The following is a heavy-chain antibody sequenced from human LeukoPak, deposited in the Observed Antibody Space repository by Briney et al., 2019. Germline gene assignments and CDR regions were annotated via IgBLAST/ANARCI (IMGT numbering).Heavy chain of an antibody. CDR3: ARDPYSGNYGNDYYYYMDV. V-gene: IGHV3-21*01. CDR2: ITRSGTYI. CDR1: GFTFSNYN. Sequence: GGSLRLSCAASGFTFSNYNMNWVRQAPGKAMEWVSSITRSGTYIFYADSVKGRFTISRDNAKNSLYLQMDSLGPEDTAVYYCARDPYSGNYGNDYYYYMDVWGKGATVTISS. D-gene: IGHD1-26*01. J-gene: IGHJ6*03.